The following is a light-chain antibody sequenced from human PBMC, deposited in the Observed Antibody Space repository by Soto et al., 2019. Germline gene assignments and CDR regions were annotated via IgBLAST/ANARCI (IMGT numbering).Light chain of an antibody. CDR3: QQYNSYPWT. Sequence: DIQMTQSPSTLSASVGDRVTITCRASQSISSWLAWYQQKPGKAPKLLIYKASSLESGVPSWCSGSGSGTEFTLTISSLQPDDFATYYCQQYNSYPWTFGQGTKVEIK. CDR2: KAS. J-gene: IGKJ1*01. V-gene: IGKV1-5*03. CDR1: QSISSW.